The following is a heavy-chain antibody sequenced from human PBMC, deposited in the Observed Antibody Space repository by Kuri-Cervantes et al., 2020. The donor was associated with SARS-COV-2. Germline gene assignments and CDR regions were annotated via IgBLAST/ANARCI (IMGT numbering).Heavy chain of an antibody. V-gene: IGHV1-69*13. Sequence: SVKVSCKASGGTFSSYAISWVRQAPGQGLEWMGRIIPIFGTANYAQKFQGRVTITADESTGTAYMELSSLRSEDPAVYYCARDQVSAAAGTGGSDYWGQGTLVTVSS. D-gene: IGHD6-13*01. J-gene: IGHJ4*02. CDR1: GGTFSSYA. CDR2: IIPIFGTA. CDR3: ARDQVSAAAGTGGSDY.